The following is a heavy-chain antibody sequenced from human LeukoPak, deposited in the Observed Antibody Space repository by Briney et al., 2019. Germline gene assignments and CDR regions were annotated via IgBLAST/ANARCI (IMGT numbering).Heavy chain of an antibody. CDR2: INHSGST. J-gene: IGHJ4*02. D-gene: IGHD5-18*01. CDR3: ARRRYNYGFDS. V-gene: IGHV4-34*01. Sequence: PSETLSLTCAVYGESFSGYYWSWIRQAPGKGLEWIGEINHSGSTNYNPSFKSRVTISVDTSKNQFSLRLSSVTAADTAVFYCARRRYNYGFDSWGQGTLVTVSS. CDR1: GESFSGYY.